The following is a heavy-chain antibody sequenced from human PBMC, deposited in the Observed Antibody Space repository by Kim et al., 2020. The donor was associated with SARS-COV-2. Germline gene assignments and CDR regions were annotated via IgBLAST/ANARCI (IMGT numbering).Heavy chain of an antibody. V-gene: IGHV3-33*01. CDR2: IWYDGSNK. J-gene: IGHJ6*02. CDR3: ATLTTVTTHYYYYGMDV. CDR1: GFTFSSYG. D-gene: IGHD4-17*01. Sequence: GGSLRLSCAASGFTFSSYGMHWVRQAPGKGLEWVAVIWYDGSNKYYADSVKGRFTISRDNSKNTLYLQMNSLRAEDTAVYYCATLTTVTTHYYYYGMDVWGQGTTVTVSS.